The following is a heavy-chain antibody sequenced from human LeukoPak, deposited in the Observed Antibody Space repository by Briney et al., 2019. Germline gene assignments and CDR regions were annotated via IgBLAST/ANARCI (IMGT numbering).Heavy chain of an antibody. D-gene: IGHD3-3*01. CDR1: GGTFSSYA. CDR2: IIPIFGTA. J-gene: IGHJ4*02. V-gene: IGHV1-69*13. CDR3: ARGPYYDSWSGAGY. Sequence: SVKVSCKASGGTFSSYAISWVRQAPGQGLEWMGGIIPIFGTANYAQKFQGRVTITADESTSTAYMELSSLRSEDTAVYYCARGPYYDSWSGAGYWGQGTLVTVSS.